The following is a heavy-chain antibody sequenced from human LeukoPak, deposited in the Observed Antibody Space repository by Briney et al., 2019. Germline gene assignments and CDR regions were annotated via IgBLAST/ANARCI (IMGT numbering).Heavy chain of an antibody. Sequence: ASVKVSCKASGGTFSSYAISWVRQAPGQGLEWMGGIIPIFGTANYAQKFQGRVTITADESTSTAYMGLSSLRSEDTAVYYCASRGWPLSLPPYSSGWYFDYWGQGTLVTVSS. CDR3: ASRGWPLSLPPYSSGWYFDY. CDR1: GGTFSSYA. D-gene: IGHD6-19*01. J-gene: IGHJ4*02. CDR2: IIPIFGTA. V-gene: IGHV1-69*01.